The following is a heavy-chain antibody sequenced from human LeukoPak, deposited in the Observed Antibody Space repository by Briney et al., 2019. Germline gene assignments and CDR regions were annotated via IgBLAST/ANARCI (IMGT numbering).Heavy chain of an antibody. CDR3: TRESGSYHGNDY. D-gene: IGHD1-26*01. V-gene: IGHV1-2*06. J-gene: IGHJ4*02. CDR2: INPNNGAT. Sequence: ASVTVSCTASGYTFTGYYMHWVRQAPGQGLEWMGRINPNNGATNYAQKFQGRVTITGDTSISTAYMELSSLRSDDTAVYYCTRESGSYHGNDYWGQGTLVTVSS. CDR1: GYTFTGYY.